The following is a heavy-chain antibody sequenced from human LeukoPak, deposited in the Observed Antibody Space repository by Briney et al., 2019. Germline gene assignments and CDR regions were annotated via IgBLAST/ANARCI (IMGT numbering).Heavy chain of an antibody. CDR3: ARDLIIGSSSFVY. J-gene: IGHJ4*02. CDR1: GFTFSSYE. Sequence: GGSLRLSCAASGFTFSSYEMNWVRQAPGKGLEWVSYISSSGSTIYYADSVKGRFTISRDNAKNSLYLQMNSLRAEDTAVYYCARDLIIGSSSFVYWGQGTLVTVSS. V-gene: IGHV3-48*03. CDR2: ISSSGSTI. D-gene: IGHD6-6*01.